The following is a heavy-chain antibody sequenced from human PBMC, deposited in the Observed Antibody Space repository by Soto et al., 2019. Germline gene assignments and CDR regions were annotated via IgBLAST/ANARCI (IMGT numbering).Heavy chain of an antibody. J-gene: IGHJ4*02. CDR2: IYYSGST. D-gene: IGHD3-22*01. Sequence: SETLSLACTVSGGSISSSSYYWGWIRQPPGKGLEWIGSIYYSGSTYYNPSLKCRVTISVDTSKNQFSLKLGSVTAADTAVYYCAIFHRGYYDSSGYYYEDYFDYWGQGTLVTVSS. CDR1: GGSISSSSYY. V-gene: IGHV4-39*01. CDR3: AIFHRGYYDSSGYYYEDYFDY.